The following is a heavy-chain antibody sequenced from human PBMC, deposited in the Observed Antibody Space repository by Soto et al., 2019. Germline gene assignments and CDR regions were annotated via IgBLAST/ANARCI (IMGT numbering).Heavy chain of an antibody. D-gene: IGHD3-3*01. J-gene: IGHJ4*02. V-gene: IGHV4-39*01. CDR2: IYYSGST. CDR3: ARWLGDWEWLSGKPDY. Sequence: SETLSLTCTVSGGSISSSSYYWGWIRQPPGKGLEWIGSIYYSGSTYYNPSLKCRVTISVDTSKNQFSLKLSSVTAADTAVYYCARWLGDWEWLSGKPDYWGQGTLVTVSS. CDR1: GGSISSSSYY.